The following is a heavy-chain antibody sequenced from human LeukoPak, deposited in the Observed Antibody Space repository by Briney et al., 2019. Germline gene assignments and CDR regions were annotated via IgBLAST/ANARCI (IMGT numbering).Heavy chain of an antibody. J-gene: IGHJ5*02. CDR2: ISAYNGNT. Sequence: GASVKVSCKASGYTFTSYGISWVRQAPGQGLEWMGWISAYNGNTNYAQKFQGRVTITADESTSTAYMELSSLRSEGTAVYYCARIGRTPRNGSGYRPWGQGTLVTVSS. CDR1: GYTFTSYG. CDR3: ARIGRTPRNGSGYRP. V-gene: IGHV1-18*01. D-gene: IGHD3-22*01.